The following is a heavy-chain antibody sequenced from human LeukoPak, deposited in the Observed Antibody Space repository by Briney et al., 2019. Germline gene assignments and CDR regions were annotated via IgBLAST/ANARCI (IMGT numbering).Heavy chain of an antibody. V-gene: IGHV5-10-1*01. CDR2: IDPTDSYT. CDR1: GSSFTRYW. D-gene: IGHD3-9*01. CDR3: ARRHYDISTGYPFDY. J-gene: IGHJ4*02. Sequence: GGSLEISWRGSGSSFTRYWILWVRPMPGEGVEWMGRIDPTDSYTNYSPSFQGHVTISADKSISTAYLQWNSLKASDTAMYYCARRHYDISTGYPFDYWGQGTLVTVFS.